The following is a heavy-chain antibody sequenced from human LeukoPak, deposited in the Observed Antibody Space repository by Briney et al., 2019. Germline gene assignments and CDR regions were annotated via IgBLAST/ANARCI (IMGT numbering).Heavy chain of an antibody. V-gene: IGHV4-59*01. CDR2: IYDSGSI. Sequence: SETLSLTCTVSGGSISSYYWSWIRQPPGKGLEWIGYIYDSGSINYNPSLTSRVTISLDTSKNQFSLKLYSVTAADTNVYYCARGGSGYDSFYYYGMDVWGQGTTVTVSS. CDR3: ARGGSGYDSFYYYGMDV. CDR1: GGSISSYY. D-gene: IGHD5-12*01. J-gene: IGHJ6*02.